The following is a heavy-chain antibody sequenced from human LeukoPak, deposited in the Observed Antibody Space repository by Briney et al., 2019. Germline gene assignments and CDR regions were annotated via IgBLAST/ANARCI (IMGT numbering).Heavy chain of an antibody. CDR1: GGTFSSYA. J-gene: IGHJ3*02. V-gene: IGHV1-69*05. CDR2: IIPIFGTA. Sequence: SVKVSCKASGGTFSSYAISWVRQAPGQGLEWMGGIIPIFGTANYAQKFQGRVTITTDESTSTAYMELSSLRSEDTAVYYCAGSVGAHPGAFDIWGQGTMVTVSS. CDR3: AGSVGAHPGAFDI. D-gene: IGHD1-26*01.